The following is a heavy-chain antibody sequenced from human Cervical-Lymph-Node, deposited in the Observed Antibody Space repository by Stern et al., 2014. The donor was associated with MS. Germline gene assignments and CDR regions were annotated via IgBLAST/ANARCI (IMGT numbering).Heavy chain of an antibody. CDR3: ARDVVPAAISPGMDV. D-gene: IGHD2-2*01. CDR1: GFTFSSYG. J-gene: IGHJ6*02. Sequence: VQLVESGGGVVQPGRSLRLSCAASGFTFSSYGMHWVRQAPGKGLEWVAVIWDDGSNKYYADSVKGRFTISRDNSKNTLYLQMNSLRAEDTAVYYCARDVVPAAISPGMDVWGQGTTVTVSS. CDR2: IWDDGSNK. V-gene: IGHV3-33*01.